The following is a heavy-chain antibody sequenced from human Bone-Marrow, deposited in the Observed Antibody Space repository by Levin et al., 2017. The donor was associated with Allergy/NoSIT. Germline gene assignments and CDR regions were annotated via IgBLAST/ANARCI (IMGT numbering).Heavy chain of an antibody. Sequence: TSETLSLTCGVYGGAFNGYFWTWIRQAPGKGLEWIGEVDHTGSVNYNPSLRSRLSISVDTSSRQLSLRLNSVTTMDTAVYYCARALRDQPYYYYYLDVWAKGTTVVVSS. J-gene: IGHJ6*03. V-gene: IGHV4-34*01. D-gene: IGHD2-21*01. CDR2: VDHTGSV. CDR1: GGAFNGYF. CDR3: ARALRDQPYYYYYLDV.